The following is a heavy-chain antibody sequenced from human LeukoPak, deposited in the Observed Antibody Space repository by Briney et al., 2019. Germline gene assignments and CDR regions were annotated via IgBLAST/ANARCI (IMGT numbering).Heavy chain of an antibody. CDR3: ARDPLAGYSSGWYVNWFDP. V-gene: IGHV3-21*01. CDR1: GFTFSNAW. Sequence: GGSLRLSCAASGFTFSNAWMNWVRQAPGKGLEWVSSISSSSSYIYYADSVKGRFTISRDNAKNSLYMKMNSLRAEDTAVYYCARDPLAGYSSGWYVNWFDPWGQGTLVTVSS. D-gene: IGHD6-19*01. J-gene: IGHJ5*02. CDR2: ISSSSSYI.